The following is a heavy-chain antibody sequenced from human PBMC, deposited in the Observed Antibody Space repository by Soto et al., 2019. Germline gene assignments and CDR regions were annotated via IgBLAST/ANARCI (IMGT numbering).Heavy chain of an antibody. CDR2: ISAYNGNT. J-gene: IGHJ6*02. Sequence: ASVKVSCKASGYTFTSYGISWVRQAPGQGLEWMGWISAYNGNTNYAQKLQGRVTMTTDTSTSTAYMELRSLRSDDTAVYYCARVTITIFGVVNLPYYYYGMDVWGQGTTVTVSS. CDR1: GYTFTSYG. CDR3: ARVTITIFGVVNLPYYYYGMDV. D-gene: IGHD3-3*01. V-gene: IGHV1-18*04.